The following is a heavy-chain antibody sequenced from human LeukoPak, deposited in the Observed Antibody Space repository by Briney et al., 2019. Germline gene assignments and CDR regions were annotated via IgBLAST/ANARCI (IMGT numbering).Heavy chain of an antibody. V-gene: IGHV1-18*03. CDR2: ISAYNGNT. D-gene: IGHD1-26*01. J-gene: IGHJ4*02. CDR1: GYTFTSYG. Sequence: ASVKVSCKASGYTFTSYGISWVRQAPGQGLEWMGWISAYNGNTNYAQKLQGRVTMTTDTSTSTAYMELRSLRSDDMAVYYCARAPHRIVGASTPVDYWGQGTLVTVSS. CDR3: ARAPHRIVGASTPVDY.